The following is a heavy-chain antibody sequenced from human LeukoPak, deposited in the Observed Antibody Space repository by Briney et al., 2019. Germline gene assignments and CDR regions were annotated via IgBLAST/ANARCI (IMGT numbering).Heavy chain of an antibody. CDR1: GFTFSSYG. CDR2: IRYDGSNK. Sequence: PGGSLRLSCAASGFTFSSYGMHWVRQAPGKGLEWVAFIRYDGSNKYYADSVKGRFTISRDNSKNTLYLQMNSLRSEDTAVYYCARDMQYCSSTSCPLQHWGQGTLVTVSS. V-gene: IGHV3-30*02. J-gene: IGHJ1*01. D-gene: IGHD2-2*01. CDR3: ARDMQYCSSTSCPLQH.